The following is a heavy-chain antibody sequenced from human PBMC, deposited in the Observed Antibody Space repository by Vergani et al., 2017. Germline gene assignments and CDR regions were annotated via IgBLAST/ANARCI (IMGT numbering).Heavy chain of an antibody. CDR3: AKEGGLSYYDSSGYRAPYYFDY. Sequence: EVQLVESGGVVVQPGGSLRLSCAASGFTFDDYAMHWVRQAPGKGLEWVSLISWDGGSTYYADSVKGRFTISRDNSKKSLYLQMNSLRAEDTALYYCAKEGGLSYYDSSGYRAPYYFDYWGQGTLVTVSS. J-gene: IGHJ4*02. CDR1: GFTFDDYA. D-gene: IGHD3-22*01. V-gene: IGHV3-43D*04. CDR2: ISWDGGST.